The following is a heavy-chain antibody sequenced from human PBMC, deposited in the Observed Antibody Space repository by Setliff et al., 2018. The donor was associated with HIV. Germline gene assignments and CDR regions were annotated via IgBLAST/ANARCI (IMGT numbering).Heavy chain of an antibody. D-gene: IGHD6-13*01. CDR3: ARVQQQLLQEDDYFDY. J-gene: IGHJ4*02. CDR1: GITVSGIY. Sequence: GGSLRLSCVASGITVSGIYMTWVRQAPGKGLEWVSVINGGTTTYYADSVKGRFTISRDNSKNTLYLQMNSLRVEDTAMYYCARVQQQLLQEDDYFDYWGQGTLVTSPQ. V-gene: IGHV3-66*02. CDR2: INGGTTT.